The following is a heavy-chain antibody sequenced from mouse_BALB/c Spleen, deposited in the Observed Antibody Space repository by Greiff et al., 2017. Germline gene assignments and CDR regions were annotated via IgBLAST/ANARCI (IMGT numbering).Heavy chain of an antibody. CDR1: GYTFTSYY. CDR3: TRSGDGYSFDY. CDR2: INPSNGGT. J-gene: IGHJ2*01. D-gene: IGHD2-3*01. V-gene: IGHV1S81*02. Sequence: VQLQQPGAELVKPGASVKLSCKASGYTFTSYYMYWVKQRPGQGLEWIGGINPSNGGTNFNEKFKSKATLTVDKSSSTAYMQLSSLTSEDSAVYYCTRSGDGYSFDYWGQGTTLTVSS.